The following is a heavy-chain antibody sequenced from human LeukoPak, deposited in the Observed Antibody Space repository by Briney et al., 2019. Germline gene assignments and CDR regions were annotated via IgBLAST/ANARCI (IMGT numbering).Heavy chain of an antibody. D-gene: IGHD2-8*01. CDR2: TYYRSKWYN. CDR3: ARGCTNGVWYFYYGMDV. J-gene: IGHJ6*02. CDR1: GDSVSSNSAA. Sequence: SQTLSLTCAISGDSVSSNSAAWNWIRQSPSRGLEWLGRTYYRSKWYNDYAVSVKSRITINPDTSKNQFSLQLNSVTPEDTAVYYCARGCTNGVWYFYYGMDVWGQGTTVTVSS. V-gene: IGHV6-1*01.